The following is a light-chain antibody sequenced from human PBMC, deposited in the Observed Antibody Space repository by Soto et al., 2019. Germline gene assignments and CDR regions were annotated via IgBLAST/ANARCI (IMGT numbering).Light chain of an antibody. Sequence: IQMTESASCLSASGGDIVTITCRVSQTIGIFLNWYQHKPGKAPMLLIYAASSLQSGVPSRFSGSGSGTDFTLTITNLQPDDFATFYCQQSFHTPPITFRQGTRLE. J-gene: IGKJ5*01. CDR1: QTIGIF. V-gene: IGKV1-39*01. CDR3: QQSFHTPPIT. CDR2: AAS.